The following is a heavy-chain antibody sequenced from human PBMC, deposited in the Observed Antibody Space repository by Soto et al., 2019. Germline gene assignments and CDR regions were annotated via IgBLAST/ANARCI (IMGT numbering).Heavy chain of an antibody. CDR2: MNPNSGNT. CDR1: GYTFTSYD. Sequence: QVQLVQSGAEVKKPGASVKVSCKASGYTFTSYDINWVRQATGQGLEWMGWMNPNSGNTGYAQKFHGRVTMTRNTSISTAYMELSSLRSEDTAVYYCARGSVYSNLPYYYGMDVWGQGTTVTVSS. CDR3: ARGSVYSNLPYYYGMDV. V-gene: IGHV1-8*01. J-gene: IGHJ6*02. D-gene: IGHD4-4*01.